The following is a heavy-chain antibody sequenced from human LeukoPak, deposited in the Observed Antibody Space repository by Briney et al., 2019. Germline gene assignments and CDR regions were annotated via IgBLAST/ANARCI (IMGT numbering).Heavy chain of an antibody. J-gene: IGHJ4*02. V-gene: IGHV1-2*02. CDR2: INPNSGGT. D-gene: IGHD3-10*01. CDR1: GYTFTGYY. CDR3: ARVSRRTMANLDY. Sequence: ASVKVSCKASGYTFTGYYMHWVRQAPGQGLEWMGWINPNSGGTNYAQKFQGRVTMTRDTSISTAYMELSRLRSDDTAVYYCARVSRRTMANLDYWGQGTLVTVSS.